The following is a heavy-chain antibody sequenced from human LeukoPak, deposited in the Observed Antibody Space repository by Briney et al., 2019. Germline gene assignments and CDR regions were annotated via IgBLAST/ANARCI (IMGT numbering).Heavy chain of an antibody. D-gene: IGHD5-18*01. CDR2: FDPEDGET. CDR3: ARTKRGYSYGLDY. J-gene: IGHJ4*02. V-gene: IGHV1-24*01. CDR1: GYTLTELS. Sequence: ASVKVSCKVSGYTLTELSMHWVRQAPGKGLEWMGGFDPEDGETIYAQKFQGRVTITADKSTSTAYMELSSLRSEDTAVYYCARTKRGYSYGLDYWGQGTLVTVSS.